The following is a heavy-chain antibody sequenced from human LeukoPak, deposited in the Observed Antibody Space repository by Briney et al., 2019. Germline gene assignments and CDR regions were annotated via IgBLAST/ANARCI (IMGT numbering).Heavy chain of an antibody. CDR2: IWYDGSNK. CDR3: ARGSYGDFIYFDY. V-gene: IGHV3-33*08. CDR1: GFTFSSYA. D-gene: IGHD4-17*01. J-gene: IGHJ4*02. Sequence: GGSLRLSCAASGFTFSSYAMHWVRQAPGKGLEWVAVIWYDGSNKYYADSVKGRFTISRDNSKNTLYLQMNSLRAEDTAVYYCARGSYGDFIYFDYWGQGALVTVSS.